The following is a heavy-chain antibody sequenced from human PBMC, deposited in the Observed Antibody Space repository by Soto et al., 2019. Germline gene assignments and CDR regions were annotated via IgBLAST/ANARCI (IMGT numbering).Heavy chain of an antibody. CDR1: GGSISSSSYY. J-gene: IGHJ3*02. CDR3: ARHWQIVATIIAFDI. V-gene: IGHV4-39*01. Sequence: QLQLQESGPGLVKPSETLSLTCTVSGGSISSSSYYWGWIRQPPGKGLEWIGSIYYSGSTYYNPSLKSRVTISVDTSKNQFSLKLSSVTAADTAVYYCARHWQIVATIIAFDIWGQGTMVTVSS. CDR2: IYYSGST. D-gene: IGHD5-12*01.